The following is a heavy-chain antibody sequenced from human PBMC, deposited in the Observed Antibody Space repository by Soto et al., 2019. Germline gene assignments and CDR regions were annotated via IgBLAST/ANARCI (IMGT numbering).Heavy chain of an antibody. D-gene: IGHD6-13*01. V-gene: IGHV3-33*01. Sequence: QVQLVESGGGVDQRGRSLRLSCAASGFTFSDYAMHWVRQAPGKGLEWVASIWFDGATKYYADSVKGRFTISRDNSKNTVYLQMNSLRAEDSALYHCGRGGFSTNWRFDYWGQGTLDAVSS. CDR3: GRGGFSTNWRFDY. J-gene: IGHJ4*02. CDR1: GFTFSDYA. CDR2: IWFDGATK.